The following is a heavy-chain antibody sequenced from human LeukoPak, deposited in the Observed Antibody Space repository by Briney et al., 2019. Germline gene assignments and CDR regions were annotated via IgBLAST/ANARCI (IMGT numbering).Heavy chain of an antibody. CDR3: ARDYYYDSSGYPTPYFDY. D-gene: IGHD3-22*01. CDR1: GFTFSSYG. J-gene: IGHJ4*02. Sequence: GGSLRLSCAASGFTFSSYGMHWVRQAPGKGLERVPVIWYDGSNKYYADSVKGRFTISRDNSKNTLYLQMNSLRAEDTAVYYCARDYYYDSSGYPTPYFDYWGQGTLVTVSS. CDR2: IWYDGSNK. V-gene: IGHV3-33*08.